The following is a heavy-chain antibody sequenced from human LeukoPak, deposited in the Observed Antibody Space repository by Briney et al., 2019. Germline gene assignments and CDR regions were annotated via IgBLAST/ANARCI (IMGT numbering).Heavy chain of an antibody. J-gene: IGHJ4*02. CDR3: ARVRTYARYFDY. V-gene: IGHV3-11*04. CDR2: ISSSGSTI. CDR1: GFTFSDHY. Sequence: PGGSLRLSCAASGFTFSDHYMNWVRQAPGKGLEWVSYISSSGSTIYYADSVKGRFTISRDNAKNSLYLQMNSLRAEDTAVYYCARVRTYARYFDYWGQGTLVTVSS.